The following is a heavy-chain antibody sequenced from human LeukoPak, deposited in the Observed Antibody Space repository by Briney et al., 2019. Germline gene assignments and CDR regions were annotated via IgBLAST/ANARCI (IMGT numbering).Heavy chain of an antibody. Sequence: ASVKVSCKGYGYTFINHDIGWVRQAAGQGLEWMGWMNSNSGNTGYAQKFQGRVTFTRDTSTSTAYMELRSLRSDDTAVYYCARAGYCSGGSCYRDAFDIWGQGTMGTVSS. CDR1: GYTFINHD. CDR3: ARAGYCSGGSCYRDAFDI. CDR2: MNSNSGNT. D-gene: IGHD2-15*01. J-gene: IGHJ3*02. V-gene: IGHV1-8*03.